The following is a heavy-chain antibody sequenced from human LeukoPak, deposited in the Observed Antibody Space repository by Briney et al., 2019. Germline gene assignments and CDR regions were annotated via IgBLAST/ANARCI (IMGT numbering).Heavy chain of an antibody. CDR2: ISYDGSNK. D-gene: IGHD5-18*01. CDR1: GFTFSSYG. J-gene: IGHJ6*02. V-gene: IGHV3-30*18. CDR3: AKDKVEGTGYSYGYYYYYGMDV. Sequence: GGSLRLSCAASGFTFSSYGMHWVRQAPGKGLEWVAVISYDGSNKYYADSVKGRFTISRDNSKNTLYLQMNSLRAEDTAVYYCAKDKVEGTGYSYGYYYYYGMDVWGQGTTVTVSS.